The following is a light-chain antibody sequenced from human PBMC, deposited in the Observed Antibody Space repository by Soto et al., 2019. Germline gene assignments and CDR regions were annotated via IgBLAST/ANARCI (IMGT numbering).Light chain of an antibody. CDR1: SSNIGNNA. CDR2: YDN. V-gene: IGLV1-36*01. Sequence: QSVLTQPPSVSEAPRQRVTISCSGSSSNIGNNAVNLYQQLPGQAPKIVIYYDNLLTSGVSDRFSGSKSGISASLAISDLQSDDEADYYCAAWDDSLNAYVFGPGTK. J-gene: IGLJ1*01. CDR3: AAWDDSLNAYV.